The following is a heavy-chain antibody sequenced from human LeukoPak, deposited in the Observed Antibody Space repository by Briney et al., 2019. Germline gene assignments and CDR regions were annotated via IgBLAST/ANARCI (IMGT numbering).Heavy chain of an antibody. V-gene: IGHV3-30*03. CDR2: ISYDGSNK. CDR1: GFTFSSYG. J-gene: IGHJ5*02. Sequence: GGSLRLSCAASGFTFSSYGMHWVRQAPGKGLEWVAVISYDGSNKYYADSVKGRFTISRDNSKNTLYLQMNSLRAEDTAVYYCARGRSGYDSRYFDPWGQGTLVTVSS. CDR3: ARGRSGYDSRYFDP. D-gene: IGHD5-12*01.